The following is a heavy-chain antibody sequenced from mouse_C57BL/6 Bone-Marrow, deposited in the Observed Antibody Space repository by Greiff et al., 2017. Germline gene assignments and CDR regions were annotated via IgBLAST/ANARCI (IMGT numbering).Heavy chain of an antibody. D-gene: IGHD1-1*01. V-gene: IGHV1-81*01. CDR2: IYPRSGNT. CDR3: ARSDYYYGSSYGYFDV. J-gene: IGHJ1*03. CDR1: GYTFTSYG. Sequence: VQLQQSGAELARPGASVTLSCKASGYTFTSYGISWVKQRTGQGLEWIGEIYPRSGNTYYNEKFKGKATLTADKSSSTAYMELRSLTSEDSAVYFCARSDYYYGSSYGYFDVWGTGTTVTVSS.